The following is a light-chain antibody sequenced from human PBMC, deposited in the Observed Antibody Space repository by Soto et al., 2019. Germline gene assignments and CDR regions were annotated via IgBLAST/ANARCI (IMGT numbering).Light chain of an antibody. CDR1: SSDVGGYNY. Sequence: QSALTQPASVSGSPGQSITISCTGTSSDVGGYNYVSWYQHHPGKAPKLMIYDVRNRPSGVSKRFSGSKSGNTASLTISGLQAEDEADYYCSSYTGSTTHVFGTGTKLTVL. CDR2: DVR. CDR3: SSYTGSTTHV. V-gene: IGLV2-14*03. J-gene: IGLJ1*01.